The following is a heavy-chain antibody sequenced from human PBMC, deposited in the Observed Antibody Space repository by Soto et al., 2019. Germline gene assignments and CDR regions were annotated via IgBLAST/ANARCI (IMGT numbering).Heavy chain of an antibody. Sequence: PGGSLRLSCTASGFTFGDYAMSWFRQAPGKGLEWVGFIRSKAYGGTTEYAASVKGRFTISRDDSKSIAYLQMNSLKTEDTAVYYCTTDIVVVVAADNAFDAFDIWGQGTMVTVSS. CDR2: IRSKAYGGTT. V-gene: IGHV3-49*03. CDR1: GFTFGDYA. D-gene: IGHD2-15*01. CDR3: TTDIVVVVAADNAFDAFDI. J-gene: IGHJ3*02.